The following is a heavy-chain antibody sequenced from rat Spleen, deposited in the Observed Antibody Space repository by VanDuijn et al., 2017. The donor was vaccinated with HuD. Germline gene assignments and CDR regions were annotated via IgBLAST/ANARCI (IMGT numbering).Heavy chain of an antibody. CDR1: GFTFSDYN. CDR2: ISYDGSST. J-gene: IGHJ3*01. CDR3: ARHELPGYNWFAY. D-gene: IGHD1-4*01. Sequence: EVQLVESGGGLVQPGRSLKLSCAASGFTFSDYNMAWVRQAPKKGLEWVATISYDGSSTYYRDSVKGRFTISSDNAKSTLYLQMDSLRSEDTATYYCARHELPGYNWFAYWGQGTLVTVSS. V-gene: IGHV5-7*01.